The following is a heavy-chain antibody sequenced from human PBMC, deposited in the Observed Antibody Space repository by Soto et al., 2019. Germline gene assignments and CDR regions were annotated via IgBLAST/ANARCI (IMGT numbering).Heavy chain of an antibody. CDR3: AKTANVWFSAFDI. Sequence: EVQLLESGGGLVQPGGSLRLSCAASGFTFSSYAMSWVRQAPGKGLEWVSAISGSGGTTYYADSVKGRFTFSRDNSKLTRYLQMNSLRAEDTSVYYCAKTANVWFSAFDIWGQGTMVTVSS. V-gene: IGHV3-23*01. D-gene: IGHD3-10*01. CDR1: GFTFSSYA. J-gene: IGHJ3*02. CDR2: ISGSGGTT.